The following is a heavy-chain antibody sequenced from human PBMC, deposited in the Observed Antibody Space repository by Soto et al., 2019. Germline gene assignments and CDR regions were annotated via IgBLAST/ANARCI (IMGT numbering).Heavy chain of an antibody. V-gene: IGHV1-69*02. CDR2: IIPILGIA. Sequence: SVKVSCKASGGTFSSYTISWVRQAPGQGLEWMGRIIPILGIANYAQKFQGRVTITADKSTSTAYMELSSLRSEDTAVYYCARGPFLNSGSYYFDYWGQGTLVTVSS. D-gene: IGHD1-26*01. J-gene: IGHJ4*02. CDR3: ARGPFLNSGSYYFDY. CDR1: GGTFSSYT.